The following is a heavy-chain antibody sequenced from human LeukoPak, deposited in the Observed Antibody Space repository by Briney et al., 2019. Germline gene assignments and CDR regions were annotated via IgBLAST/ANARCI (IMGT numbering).Heavy chain of an antibody. CDR2: IRYDGSNK. J-gene: IGHJ4*02. D-gene: IGHD3-22*01. CDR3: ARGPRYYYDSSGYYFLDY. Sequence: GGSLRLSCAASGFTFSSYGMHWVRQAPGKGLEWVAFIRYDGSNKYYADSVKGRFTISRDNSKNTLYLQMNSLRAEDTAVYYCARGPRYYYDSSGYYFLDYWGQGTLVTVSS. CDR1: GFTFSSYG. V-gene: IGHV3-30*02.